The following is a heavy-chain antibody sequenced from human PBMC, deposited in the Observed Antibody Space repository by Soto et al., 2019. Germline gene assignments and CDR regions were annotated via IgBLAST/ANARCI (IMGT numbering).Heavy chain of an antibody. CDR1: GYTFTSYG. D-gene: IGHD3-3*01. J-gene: IGHJ5*02. V-gene: IGHV1-18*01. CDR2: ISAYNGNT. CDR3: ARDSSTNTGGITIFLFDP. Sequence: ASVKVSCKASGYTFTSYGISWVRQAPAAALEGMGWISAYNGNTNYAQKLQGRVTRTTDTSTSTAYRELRSLRSDDTAVDYCARDSSTNTGGITIFLFDPWGQGTLVTVSS.